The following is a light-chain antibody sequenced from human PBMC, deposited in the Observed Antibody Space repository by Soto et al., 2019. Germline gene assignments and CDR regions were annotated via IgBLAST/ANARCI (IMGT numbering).Light chain of an antibody. CDR1: QSTSSW. V-gene: IGKV1-5*03. CDR3: QQYNSYRRT. J-gene: IGKJ1*01. CDR2: KAS. Sequence: DIQMTQSPSTLSASVGDRVTITCRASQSTSSWLAWYQQKPGKAPKLLIYKASSLESGVPSRFSGSGSGTEFTLTISILQPDDFATYYCQQYNSYRRTFGQGTKVEIK.